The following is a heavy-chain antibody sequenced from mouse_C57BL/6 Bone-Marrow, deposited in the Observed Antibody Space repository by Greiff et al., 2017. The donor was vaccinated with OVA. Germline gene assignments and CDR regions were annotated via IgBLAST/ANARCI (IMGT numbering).Heavy chain of an antibody. D-gene: IGHD2-5*01. Sequence: EVQLQESGGGLVKPGGSLKLSCAASGFTFSDYGMHWVRQAPEKGLEWVAYISSGSSTIYYADTVKGRFTISRDNAKNTLFLQMTSLRYEDTAMYYCAVYSNLGYWGQGTTLTVSS. CDR3: AVYSNLGY. CDR2: ISSGSSTI. V-gene: IGHV5-17*01. CDR1: GFTFSDYG. J-gene: IGHJ2*01.